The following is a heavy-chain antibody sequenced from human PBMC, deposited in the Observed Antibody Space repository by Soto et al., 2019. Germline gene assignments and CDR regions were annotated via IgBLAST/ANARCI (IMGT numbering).Heavy chain of an antibody. Sequence: PXGSLRLSCAASGFTFSNAWMNWVRQAPGKGLEWVGRIKSKTDGGTTDYAAPVKGRFTISRDDSKNTLYLQMNSLKTEDTAVYYCTTGPSGLRFLEWLFSPSIWGQGTMVTVSS. V-gene: IGHV3-15*07. D-gene: IGHD3-3*01. CDR3: TTGPSGLRFLEWLFSPSI. CDR1: GFTFSNAW. J-gene: IGHJ3*02. CDR2: IKSKTDGGTT.